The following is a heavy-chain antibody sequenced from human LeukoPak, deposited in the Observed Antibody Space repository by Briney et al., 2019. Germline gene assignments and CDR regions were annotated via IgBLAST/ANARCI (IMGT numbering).Heavy chain of an antibody. CDR1: GFTFSSYE. Sequence: GGSLRLSCAASGFTFSSYEMSWVRQAPGKGLEWVSYVSSSGSTIYYADSVKGRFTISRDNAKNSLYLQMNSLRAEDTAVYYCAELGITMIGGVWGKGTTVTISS. V-gene: IGHV3-48*03. CDR3: AELGITMIGGV. J-gene: IGHJ6*04. CDR2: VSSSGSTI. D-gene: IGHD3-10*02.